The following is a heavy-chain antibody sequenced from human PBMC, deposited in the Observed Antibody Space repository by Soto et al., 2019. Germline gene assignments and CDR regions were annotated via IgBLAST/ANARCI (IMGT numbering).Heavy chain of an antibody. V-gene: IGHV3-64D*06. CDR2: ISSNGGST. J-gene: IGHJ6*02. D-gene: IGHD6-13*01. CDR3: VKGIAASTGSYYYGMDV. Sequence: GGSLRLSCSASGFTFSSYAMHWVRQAPGKGLEYVSAISSNGGSTYYADSVKGRFTTSRDNSNNTLYLQMSSLRAEDTAVYYCVKGIAASTGSYYYGMDVWGQGTTVTVSS. CDR1: GFTFSSYA.